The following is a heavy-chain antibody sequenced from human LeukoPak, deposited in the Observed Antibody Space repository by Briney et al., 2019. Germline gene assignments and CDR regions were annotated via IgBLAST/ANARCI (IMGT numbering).Heavy chain of an antibody. Sequence: PSETLSLTCTVSGGSISSYYWSWIRQPPGKGLEWIGYIYYSGSTNYNPPLKSRVTISVDTSKNQFSLKLSSVTAADTAVYYCAMTYCSSTSCYLDYWGQGTLVTVSS. V-gene: IGHV4-59*01. CDR1: GGSISSYY. CDR2: IYYSGST. D-gene: IGHD2-2*01. J-gene: IGHJ4*02. CDR3: AMTYCSSTSCYLDY.